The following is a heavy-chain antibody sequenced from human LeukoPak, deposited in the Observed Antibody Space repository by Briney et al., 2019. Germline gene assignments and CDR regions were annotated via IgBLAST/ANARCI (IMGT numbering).Heavy chain of an antibody. CDR1: GYSISSGYY. J-gene: IGHJ4*02. V-gene: IGHV4-38-2*02. CDR2: IYHSGST. Sequence: PSETLSLTCTVSGYSISSGYYWGWIRQPPGKGLEWIGSIYHSGSTYYNPSLKSRVTISVDTSKNQFSLKLSSVTAADTAVYYCARAHYYGSGKYYFDYWGQGTLVTVSS. D-gene: IGHD3-10*01. CDR3: ARAHYYGSGKYYFDY.